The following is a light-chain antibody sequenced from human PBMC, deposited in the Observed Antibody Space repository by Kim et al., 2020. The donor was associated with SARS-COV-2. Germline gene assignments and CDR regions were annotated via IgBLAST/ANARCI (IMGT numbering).Light chain of an antibody. CDR2: DVS. Sequence: GQSITIPCTGNSSDVGGYNFVSWYQQHPGKAPKLMIYDVSKRPSGVSNRFSGSKSGNTASLTISGLQAEDEADYYCSSYTSSSTLVFGGGTQLTVL. CDR3: SSYTSSSTLV. V-gene: IGLV2-14*04. J-gene: IGLJ2*01. CDR1: SSDVGGYNF.